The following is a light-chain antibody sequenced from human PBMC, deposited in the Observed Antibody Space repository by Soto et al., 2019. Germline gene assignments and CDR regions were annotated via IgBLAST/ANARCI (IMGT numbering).Light chain of an antibody. V-gene: IGKV1-39*01. CDR2: AAS. CDR3: QQSYSTRGT. Sequence: IQMTQSPSSLSASVGDRVIITCRSDHSINNYLNWYQQRPGKVPKLLIYAASTLQSGVPSRFSGSGSGRVFTLTINSLQPEYCATYYCQQSYSTRGTFGRGTRVEI. CDR1: HSINNY. J-gene: IGKJ2*01.